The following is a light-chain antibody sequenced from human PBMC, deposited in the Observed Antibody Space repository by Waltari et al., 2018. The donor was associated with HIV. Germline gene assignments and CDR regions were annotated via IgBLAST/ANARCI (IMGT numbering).Light chain of an antibody. CDR3: QQYYSTPRT. V-gene: IGKV4-1*01. CDR2: WAS. Sequence: DIVMTQSPDSLVVSLGERATINCKSSQSVLYSSNNKNYLAWYQQKPGQPPKLLIYWASTRESGVPDRFSGSGSGTDFSVTISSLQAEDVAVYYCQQYYSTPRTFGQGTKLEIK. CDR1: QSVLYSSNNKNY. J-gene: IGKJ2*01.